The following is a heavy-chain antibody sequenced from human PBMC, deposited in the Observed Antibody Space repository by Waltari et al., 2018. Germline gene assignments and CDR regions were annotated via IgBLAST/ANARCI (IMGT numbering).Heavy chain of an antibody. V-gene: IGHV3-30*01. Sequence: QEQLVESGGGVVQPGRSLRLSCLGSGFTFQYYAMHWVRQAPGKGPEWVAVISYDGSEKYYADSVKGRLTVSRDNTENTAYLQMVSLTAEDTAVYYCTRSVLGIELRDAFDIWGQGTMVTVSS. J-gene: IGHJ3*02. CDR2: ISYDGSEK. CDR1: GFTFQYYA. CDR3: TRSVLGIELRDAFDI. D-gene: IGHD2-8*02.